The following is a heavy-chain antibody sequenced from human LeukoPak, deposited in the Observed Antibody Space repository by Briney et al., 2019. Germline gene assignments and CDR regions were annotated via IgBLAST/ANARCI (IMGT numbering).Heavy chain of an antibody. J-gene: IGHJ4*02. V-gene: IGHV3-64*01. CDR3: ARVMSGSGSKYFDY. CDR2: ISSTGETS. CDR1: GFTFSSFP. Sequence: GGSLRLSRAASGFTFSSFPMHWVRQVPGKGLEYVSAISSTGETSYYANSVKDRFTISRDNSKKTLYLQMGSLRAEDMAVYYCARVMSGSGSKYFDYWGQGTLVTVSS. D-gene: IGHD3-10*01.